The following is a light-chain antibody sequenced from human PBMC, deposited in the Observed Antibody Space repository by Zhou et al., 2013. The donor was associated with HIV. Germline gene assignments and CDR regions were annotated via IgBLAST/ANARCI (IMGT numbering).Light chain of an antibody. CDR3: QQYDNWAFT. CDR2: DAS. J-gene: IGKJ2*01. V-gene: IGKV3-20*01. CDR1: QSVSSNS. Sequence: EIVLTQSPGTLSLSPGERATLSCRASQSVSSNSLAWYQQKPGQAPRLLIYDASTRATGIPDRFSGSGSGTDFTLTISRLDPEDFAVYHCQQYDNWAFTFGQGTKLEI.